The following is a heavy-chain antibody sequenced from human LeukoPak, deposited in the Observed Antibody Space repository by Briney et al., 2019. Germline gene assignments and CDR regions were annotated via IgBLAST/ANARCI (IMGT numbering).Heavy chain of an antibody. CDR3: ARDRAHFDIFIGYY. Sequence: GGSLRLSCAASRFTFSTYSMNWVRQAPGKGLEWVSSIDSSSTYIYYADSVKGRFTISRDNAKNSLYLQMDSLRAEDTAVYYCARDRAHFDIFIGYYWGQGTLVTVSS. J-gene: IGHJ4*02. CDR2: IDSSSTYI. V-gene: IGHV3-21*04. D-gene: IGHD3-9*01. CDR1: RFTFSTYS.